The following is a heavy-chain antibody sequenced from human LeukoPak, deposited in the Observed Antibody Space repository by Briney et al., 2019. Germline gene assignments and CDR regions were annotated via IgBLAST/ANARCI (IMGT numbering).Heavy chain of an antibody. Sequence: GASVKVSCKVSGYTLTELSMHWVRQAPGKGLEWMGGFDPEDGETIYAQKFQGRVTMTEDTSTDTAYMELSSLTSDAAAVYYCATQMGSGWYDYWGQGTLVTVSS. CDR1: GYTLTELS. CDR2: FDPEDGET. CDR3: ATQMGSGWYDY. V-gene: IGHV1-24*01. D-gene: IGHD6-19*01. J-gene: IGHJ4*02.